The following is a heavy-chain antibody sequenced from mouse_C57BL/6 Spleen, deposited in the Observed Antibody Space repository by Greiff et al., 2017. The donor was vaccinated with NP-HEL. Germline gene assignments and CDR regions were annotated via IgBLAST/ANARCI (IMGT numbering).Heavy chain of an antibody. D-gene: IGHD2-3*01. CDR2: ISYDGSN. V-gene: IGHV3-6*01. Sequence: ESGPGLVKPSQSLSLTCSVTGYSITSGYYWNRIRQFPGNKLEWMGYISYDGSNNYNPSLKNPISITRDTSKNQFFLKLNSVTTEDTATYYCARGDALYDGYYVGFAYWGQGTLVTVSA. CDR3: ARGDALYDGYYVGFAY. J-gene: IGHJ3*01. CDR1: GYSITSGYY.